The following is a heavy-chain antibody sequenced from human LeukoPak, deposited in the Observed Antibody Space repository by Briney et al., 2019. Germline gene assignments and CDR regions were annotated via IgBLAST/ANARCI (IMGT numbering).Heavy chain of an antibody. CDR2: INPNSGGT. Sequence: ASVKVSCKASGYTFTGYYMHWVRQAPGQGREWMGWINPNSGGTNYAQKFQGRVTVTRDTSINTAYMELSSLRSDDTAVYYCARAYCGSTNCPNDYWGQGTLVTVSS. V-gene: IGHV1-2*02. CDR3: ARAYCGSTNCPNDY. D-gene: IGHD2-2*01. J-gene: IGHJ4*02. CDR1: GYTFTGYY.